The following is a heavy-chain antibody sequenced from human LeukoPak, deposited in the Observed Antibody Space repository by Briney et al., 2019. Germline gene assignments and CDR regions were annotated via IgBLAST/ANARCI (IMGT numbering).Heavy chain of an antibody. D-gene: IGHD4-17*01. CDR1: GDSIISYY. Sequence: PSETLSLTCIVSGDSIISYYWSWIRQPAGKGLEWIGRTYTSGSTNYNPSLKSRVTMSVDTSKNQFSLKLSSVTAADTAVYYCAREVPTVPDAFDIWGQGTMVTVSS. CDR2: TYTSGST. J-gene: IGHJ3*02. V-gene: IGHV4-4*07. CDR3: AREVPTVPDAFDI.